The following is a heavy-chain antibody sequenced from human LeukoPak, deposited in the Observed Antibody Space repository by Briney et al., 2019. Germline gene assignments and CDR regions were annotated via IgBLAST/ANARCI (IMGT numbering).Heavy chain of an antibody. CDR2: MNPTSGNT. J-gene: IGHJ4*02. CDR3: ARGAYYYDSSGYNFDY. Sequence: GAAVKVSCKASGYTFTSYDINWVRQATGQGLEWMGWMNPTSGNTGYAQKFQGRVTMARNTSISTAYMELSSLRSEDTAVYYCARGAYYYDSSGYNFDYWGQGTLVTVSS. CDR1: GYTFTSYD. V-gene: IGHV1-8*01. D-gene: IGHD3-22*01.